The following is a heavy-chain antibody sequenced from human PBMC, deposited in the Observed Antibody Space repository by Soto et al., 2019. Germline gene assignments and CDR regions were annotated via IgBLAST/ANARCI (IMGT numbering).Heavy chain of an antibody. CDR2: IYYSGST. J-gene: IGHJ6*02. V-gene: IGHV4-39*01. CDR3: ARLPSIFSPGYYYYYYGMAV. CDR1: GGSISSSSYY. Sequence: PSETLSLTCTVSGGSISSSSYYWGWIRQPPGKGLEWIGSIYYSGSTYYNPSLKSRVTISVDTSKNQFSLKLSSVTAADTAVYYCARLPSIFSPGYYYYYYGMAVWGQGTTVTV. D-gene: IGHD3-3*02.